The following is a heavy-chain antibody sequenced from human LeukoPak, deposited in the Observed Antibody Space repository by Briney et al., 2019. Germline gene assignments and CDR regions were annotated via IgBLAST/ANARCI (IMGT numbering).Heavy chain of an antibody. CDR1: GGSISSGGYY. CDR3: ARVLLTGYYYFDY. D-gene: IGHD3-9*01. Sequence: SETLSLTCTVSGGSISSGGYYWSWIRQHPGKGLEWIGYTYYSGSTYYNPSLKSRVTISVDTSKNQFSLKLSSVTAADTAVYYCARVLLTGYYYFDYWGQGTLVTVSS. CDR2: TYYSGST. J-gene: IGHJ4*02. V-gene: IGHV4-31*03.